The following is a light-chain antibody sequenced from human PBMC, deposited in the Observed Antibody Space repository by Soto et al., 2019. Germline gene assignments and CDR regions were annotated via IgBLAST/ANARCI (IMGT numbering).Light chain of an antibody. Sequence: DIQMTQSPSSLSASVGDRVTLTCRASQSISSYLNWYQQNPGKAPELLIHAAPTLQSGIPSRCSGGGSGTDFTLTISSLQPEDFATYYCHQSYSSLTFGQGTRLEIK. CDR1: QSISSY. J-gene: IGKJ5*01. V-gene: IGKV1-39*01. CDR2: AAP. CDR3: HQSYSSLT.